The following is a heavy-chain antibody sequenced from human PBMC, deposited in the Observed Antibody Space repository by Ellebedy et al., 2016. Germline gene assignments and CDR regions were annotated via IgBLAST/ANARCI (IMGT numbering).Heavy chain of an antibody. D-gene: IGHD6-19*01. CDR3: ARAIAVAGTHPQDLYYYYYYGMDV. CDR1: GFTFSSYG. J-gene: IGHJ6*02. CDR2: IWYDGSNQ. V-gene: IGHV3-33*01. Sequence: GGSLRLSCAASGFTFSSYGMHWVRQAPGKGLEWVAVIWYDGSNQYYADSVKGRFTISRDNSKNTLYLQMNSLRAEDTAVYYCARAIAVAGTHPQDLYYYYYYGMDVWGQGTTVTVSS.